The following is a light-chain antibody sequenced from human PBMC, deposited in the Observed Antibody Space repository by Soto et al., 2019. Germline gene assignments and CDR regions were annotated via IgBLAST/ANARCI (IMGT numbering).Light chain of an antibody. J-gene: IGKJ5*01. V-gene: IGKV3D-20*02. CDR3: QQRSNWPDA. CDR1: QSVSSSH. Sequence: EVVLTQSPCTLSLSPVERSTLCFVASQSVSSSHLAWYQQKPGQPPRLLIYDASKRATGIPTRFSGSGSGTDFTLTISSLQPEDFAVYYCQQRSNWPDAFGQGTRLEIK. CDR2: DAS.